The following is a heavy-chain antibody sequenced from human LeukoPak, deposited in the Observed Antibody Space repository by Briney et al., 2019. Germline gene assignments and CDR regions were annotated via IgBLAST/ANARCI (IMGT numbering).Heavy chain of an antibody. J-gene: IGHJ3*02. V-gene: IGHV3-33*01. CDR2: TWYDGSKE. D-gene: IGHD1/OR15-1a*01. CDR3: TRNIEI. CDR1: GFTFSTYG. Sequence: GGSLRLSCAASGFTFSTYGMHWVRQAPGKGLEWVAVTWYDGSKEYYTESVKGRFTISRDNSKKTVSLQMNSLRTEDTAVYYCTRNIEIWGQGTMVTVSS.